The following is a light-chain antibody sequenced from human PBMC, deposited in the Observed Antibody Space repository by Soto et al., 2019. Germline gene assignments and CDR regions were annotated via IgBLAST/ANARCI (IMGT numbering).Light chain of an antibody. CDR3: QQRSNWLSWT. CDR2: DAS. CDR1: QSVSSY. Sequence: EIVLTQSPATLSLSPGERATLSCRVSQSVSSYLAWYQQKPGQAPRLLIYDASNRATGIPARFSGSGSGTDFTLTISSLEPEDFAVYYCQQRSNWLSWTFGQGTKVEIK. V-gene: IGKV3-11*01. J-gene: IGKJ1*01.